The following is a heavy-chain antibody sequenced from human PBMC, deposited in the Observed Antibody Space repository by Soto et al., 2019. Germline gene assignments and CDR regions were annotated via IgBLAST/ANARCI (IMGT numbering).Heavy chain of an antibody. Sequence: GGSLRLSCAASGFTFSSYSMNWVRQAPGKGLDWVSYISSSSSTIYYADSVKGRFTISRDNAKNPLYLQMNSLRAEDTAVYYCARDRVARFLEWHNYYYMDVWGKGTTVPVSS. J-gene: IGHJ6*03. CDR2: ISSSSSTI. V-gene: IGHV3-48*01. CDR3: ARDRVARFLEWHNYYYMDV. D-gene: IGHD3-3*01. CDR1: GFTFSSYS.